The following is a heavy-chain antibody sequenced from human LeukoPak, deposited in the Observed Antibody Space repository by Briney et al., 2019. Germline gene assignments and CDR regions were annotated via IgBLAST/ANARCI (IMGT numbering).Heavy chain of an antibody. J-gene: IGHJ4*02. CDR3: TTDLIGELLEPFDY. Sequence: GGSLRLSCVDSGFTFNTYAMGWVRQSPGRGLEWVSSIKGGGGDPFYADSVKGRFTISRDNSKNTLFLQLNSLRAEDTAVYYCTTDLIGELLEPFDYWGQGTLVTVSS. V-gene: IGHV3-23*01. D-gene: IGHD3-10*01. CDR1: GFTFNTYA. CDR2: IKGGGGDP.